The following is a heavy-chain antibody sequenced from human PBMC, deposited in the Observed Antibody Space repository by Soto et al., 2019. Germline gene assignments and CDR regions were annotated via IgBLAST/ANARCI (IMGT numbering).Heavy chain of an antibody. CDR2: ISYDGSNK. CDR1: GFTFSSYG. Sequence: GGSLRLSCAASGFTFSSYGMHWVRQAPGKGLEWVAVISYDGSNKYYADSVKGRFTISRDNSKNTLYLQMNSLRAEDTAVYYCAKDLYYWGEGTPLTASS. J-gene: IGHJ4*02. V-gene: IGHV3-30*18. CDR3: AKDLYY.